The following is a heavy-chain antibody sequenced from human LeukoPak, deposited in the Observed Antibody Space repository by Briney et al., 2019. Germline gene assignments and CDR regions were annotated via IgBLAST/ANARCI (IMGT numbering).Heavy chain of an antibody. Sequence: ASVKVSCKASGYTFTSYYMDWVRQAPGQGLEWMGIINPSGGSTSYAQKFQGRVTMTRDMSTSTVYMELSSLRSEDTAVFYCARRAQVERRHSQFDYWGQGTLVTVSS. CDR2: INPSGGST. V-gene: IGHV1-46*01. CDR1: GYTFTSYY. J-gene: IGHJ4*02. CDR3: ARRAQVERRHSQFDY. D-gene: IGHD1-1*01.